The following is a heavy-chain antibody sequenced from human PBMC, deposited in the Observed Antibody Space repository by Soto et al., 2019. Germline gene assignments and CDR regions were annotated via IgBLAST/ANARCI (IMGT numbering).Heavy chain of an antibody. CDR1: GFKFSNYA. CDR2: ISATGGGT. J-gene: IGHJ4*02. D-gene: IGHD3-16*01. V-gene: IGHV3-23*01. CDR3: AKDRRAGGNSAFYFDF. Sequence: GGSLRLSCAASGFKFSNYAMSRVRQAPGKGLEWVSLISATGGGTYYADSVKGRFTISRDNSHNTLYLQVHSLTAEDAAVYYCAKDRRAGGNSAFYFDFWGQGAQVTVSS.